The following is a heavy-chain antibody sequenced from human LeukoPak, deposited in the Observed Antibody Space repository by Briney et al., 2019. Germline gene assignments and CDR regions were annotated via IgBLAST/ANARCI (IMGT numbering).Heavy chain of an antibody. Sequence: ASVKVSCKASGYTLTSFSISWVRQAPGHGLEWMGWISAYNGYKDYAQKLQGRVTMTTETSTNTAYMELGSLRSDDTAVYYCVRGDCSGVSCYLPEYFRHWGQGTLVTVSS. D-gene: IGHD2-15*01. CDR3: VRGDCSGVSCYLPEYFRH. CDR1: GYTLTSFS. CDR2: ISAYNGYK. V-gene: IGHV1-18*01. J-gene: IGHJ1*01.